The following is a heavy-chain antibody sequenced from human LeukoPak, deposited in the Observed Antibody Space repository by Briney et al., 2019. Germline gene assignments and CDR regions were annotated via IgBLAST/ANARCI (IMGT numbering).Heavy chain of an antibody. CDR1: GFSFNNSD. J-gene: IGHJ4*02. CDR2: ISSTGYTI. Sequence: HAGGTLRLSCAASGFSFNNSDTFWLRQAPGKGLEGGSYISSTGYTIYYADSVKGRFTISRDNAKNSLFLQMNSLRVEDTAVYFCARGWDNSGYYCDYWGQGTLVTVSS. CDR3: ARGWDNSGYYCDY. D-gene: IGHD6-19*01. V-gene: IGHV3-48*03.